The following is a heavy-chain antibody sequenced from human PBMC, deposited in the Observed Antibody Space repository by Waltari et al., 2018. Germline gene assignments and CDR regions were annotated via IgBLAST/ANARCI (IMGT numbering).Heavy chain of an antibody. D-gene: IGHD4-4*01. Sequence: QVQLQQWGAGLLKPSETLSLTCAVYGGSFSGYYWSWIRQPPGKGLEWIGEINHRGSTNYNPSLKSRVTISVDTAKNQFSLKLSSVTAADTAVYYCARGVDYSNYAPYYYYYMDVWGKGTTVTVSS. CDR2: INHRGST. V-gene: IGHV4-34*01. J-gene: IGHJ6*03. CDR3: ARGVDYSNYAPYYYYYMDV. CDR1: GGSFSGYY.